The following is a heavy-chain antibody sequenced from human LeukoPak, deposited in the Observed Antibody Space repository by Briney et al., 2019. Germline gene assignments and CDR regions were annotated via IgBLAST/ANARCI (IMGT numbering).Heavy chain of an antibody. CDR2: IYYSGNT. V-gene: IGHV4-59*12. CDR1: GGSISSYY. J-gene: IGHJ4*02. Sequence: ASETLSLTCTVSGGSISSYYWSWIRQPPGKGLEWIGYIYYSGNTNYNPSLKSRLSMSIDTSNNQSSLRLSSVTAADTAVYYCAREDPLVAARGLDYWGQGTLVTVSS. CDR3: AREDPLVAARGLDY. D-gene: IGHD1-26*01.